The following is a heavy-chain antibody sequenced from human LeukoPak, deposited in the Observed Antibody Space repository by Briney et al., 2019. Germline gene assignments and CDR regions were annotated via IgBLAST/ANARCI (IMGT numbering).Heavy chain of an antibody. CDR2: IKQDGSEK. Sequence: GXXLRLSCAASGFTFSSYWTSWVRQAPGKGLEWVANIKQDGSEKYYVDSVKGRFTISRDNAKNSLYLQMNSLRAEDTAVYYCARDPDSYDSSDYWGQGTLVTVSS. CDR1: GFTFSSYW. D-gene: IGHD3-22*01. J-gene: IGHJ4*02. CDR3: ARDPDSYDSSDY. V-gene: IGHV3-7*01.